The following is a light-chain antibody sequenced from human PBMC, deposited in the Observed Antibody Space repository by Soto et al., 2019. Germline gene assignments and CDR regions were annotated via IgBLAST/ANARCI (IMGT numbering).Light chain of an antibody. CDR2: LNSDGSH. Sequence: QSVLTQSPSASASLGASVKLTCTLSSGHSSYAIAWHQQQPEKGPRYLMKLNSDGSHSKGDGIPDRFSGSRSGAERYLTISSLQSEDEADYYCQTWGTGPLVFGGGTKLTVL. CDR1: SGHSSYA. CDR3: QTWGTGPLV. V-gene: IGLV4-69*01. J-gene: IGLJ2*01.